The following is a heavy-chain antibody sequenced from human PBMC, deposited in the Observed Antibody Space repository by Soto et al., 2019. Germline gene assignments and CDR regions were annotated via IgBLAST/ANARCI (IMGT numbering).Heavy chain of an antibody. CDR2: IYYSGST. V-gene: IGHV4-31*03. D-gene: IGHD4-17*01. CDR1: GGSISSGGYY. Sequence: SETLSLTCTVSGGSISSGGYYWSWIRQHPGKGLEWIGYIYYSGSTYYNPSLKSRVTISVDTSKNQFSLKLSSVPAADTAVYYCARDLNYGDSNWFDPWGQGTLVTVSS. J-gene: IGHJ5*02. CDR3: ARDLNYGDSNWFDP.